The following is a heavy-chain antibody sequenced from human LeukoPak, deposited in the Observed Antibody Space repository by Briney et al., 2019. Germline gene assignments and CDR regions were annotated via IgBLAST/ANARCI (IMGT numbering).Heavy chain of an antibody. CDR1: GGSISSSSYY. J-gene: IGHJ4*02. V-gene: IGHV4-39*01. CDR3: ARHRPGRRHPTTTVGFDY. CDR2: IYYSGSN. Sequence: SETLSLTCTVSGGSISSSSYYWGWIHQPPGKGREWLVSIYYSGSNYSNPSHKSRVTISAATSKNQFYLKLSSVTAADTAVYYCARHRPGRRHPTTTVGFDYWGQGTLVTVSS. D-gene: IGHD1-26*01.